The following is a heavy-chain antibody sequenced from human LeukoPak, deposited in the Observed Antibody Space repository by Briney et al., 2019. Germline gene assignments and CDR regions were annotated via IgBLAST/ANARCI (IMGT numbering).Heavy chain of an antibody. V-gene: IGHV4-34*01. CDR3: ARARTVQLERRHWFDP. Sequence: SETLSLTCAVYGGSFSGYYWSWIRQPPGKGLEWIGEINHSGSTNYNPSLKSRVTISVDTSKNQFSLKLSSVTAADTAVYYCARARTVQLERRHWFDPWGQGPLVTVSS. J-gene: IGHJ5*02. CDR1: GGSFSGYY. CDR2: INHSGST. D-gene: IGHD1-1*01.